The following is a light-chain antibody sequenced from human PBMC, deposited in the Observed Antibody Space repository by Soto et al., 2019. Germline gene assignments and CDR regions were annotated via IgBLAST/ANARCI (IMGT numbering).Light chain of an antibody. J-gene: IGKJ1*01. CDR2: KAS. V-gene: IGKV1-5*03. CDR3: QQYNSYSGCT. Sequence: DIQMTQSPSTLSPSVGDRVTITCRASQSISSWLAWYQQKPGKAPKLLIYKASSLESGVPSRFSGSGSGTEFTLTISSLQPDDFATYYCQQYNSYSGCTFGQGTKVEIK. CDR1: QSISSW.